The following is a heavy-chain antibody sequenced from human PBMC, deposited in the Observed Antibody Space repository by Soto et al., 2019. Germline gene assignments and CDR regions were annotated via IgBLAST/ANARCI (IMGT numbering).Heavy chain of an antibody. CDR3: AKETYTGPHDS. D-gene: IGHD1-1*01. Sequence: QVQLVESGGGVVQPGRSLRLSCAASGFTFSSYGMHWVRQAPGKGLEWVAVISYDGSNKYYADSVKGRFTISRDNSKNTRYMQMYRLRAENTAVYFSAKETYTGPHDSWGEGTLVTVSS. CDR1: GFTFSSYG. J-gene: IGHJ4*02. CDR2: ISYDGSNK. V-gene: IGHV3-30*18.